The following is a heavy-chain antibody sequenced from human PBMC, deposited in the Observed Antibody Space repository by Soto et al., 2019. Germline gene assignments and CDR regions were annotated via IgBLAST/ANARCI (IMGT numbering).Heavy chain of an antibody. CDR1: GFTFSSYW. CDR3: ASLMNIVLLPTATNAFDI. CDR2: IKSDGSLT. J-gene: IGHJ3*02. Sequence: EVQLVESGGGLVQPGGSLRLSCAASGFTFSSYWMHWVRQAPGKGLVWVSRIKSDGSLTNYADSVKGRFTISRDNAKNTLHLQMNSLGAEDTAIYYCASLMNIVLLPTATNAFDIWGQGTLVTVSS. V-gene: IGHV3-74*01. D-gene: IGHD2-2*01.